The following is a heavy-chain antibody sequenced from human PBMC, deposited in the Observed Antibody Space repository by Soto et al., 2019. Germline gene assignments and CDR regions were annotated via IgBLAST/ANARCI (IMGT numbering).Heavy chain of an antibody. D-gene: IGHD2-2*03. V-gene: IGHV3-23*01. CDR2: ISGSGGST. J-gene: IGHJ6*02. Sequence: EVQLLESGGGLVEPGGSLRLSCAASGFTFSSYAMSWVRQAPGKGLEWVSAISGSGGSTYYADSVKGRFTISRDNSKNTLHLQVGSLRAEDTAVYYCAKGFKPGYCITTSCWMDAWGQGTTVTVSS. CDR3: AKGFKPGYCITTSCWMDA. CDR1: GFTFSSYA.